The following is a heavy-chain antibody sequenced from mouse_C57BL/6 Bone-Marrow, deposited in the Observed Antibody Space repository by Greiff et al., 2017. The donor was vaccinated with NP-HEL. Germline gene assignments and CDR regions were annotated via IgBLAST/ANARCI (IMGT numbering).Heavy chain of an antibody. V-gene: IGHV1-69*01. Sequence: QVQLQQPGAELVMPGASVKLSCKASGYTFTSYWMHWVKQRPGQGLEWIGEIDPSDSYTNYNQKFKGKSTLTVDKSSSTAYMQLSSLTSEDSAVYYCARAVLRSLFDGWGQGTTLTVSS. D-gene: IGHD1-1*01. CDR1: GYTFTSYW. CDR3: ARAVLRSLFDG. J-gene: IGHJ2*01. CDR2: IDPSDSYT.